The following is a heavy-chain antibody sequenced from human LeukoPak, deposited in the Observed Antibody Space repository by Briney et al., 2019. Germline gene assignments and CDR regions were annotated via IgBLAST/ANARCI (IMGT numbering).Heavy chain of an antibody. D-gene: IGHD1-26*01. CDR1: GYTFTSYY. J-gene: IGHJ5*02. Sequence: ASVKVSCKASGYTFTSYYMHWVRQAPGQGLEWMGIINPSGGSTSYAQKFQGRVTMTRDMSTSTVYMELSSLRSEDTAVYYCARKLSVGATTGWFDPWGQGTLVTVSS. CDR2: INPSGGST. CDR3: ARKLSVGATTGWFDP. V-gene: IGHV1-46*01.